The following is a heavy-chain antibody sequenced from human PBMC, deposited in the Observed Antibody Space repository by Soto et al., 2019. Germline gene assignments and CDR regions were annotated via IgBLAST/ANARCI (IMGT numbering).Heavy chain of an antibody. D-gene: IGHD2-15*01. Sequence: VQLQESGPGLVKPSQTLSLTCAVSDESVTSPGNYWNWIRQRPDTGLEWIGYISSGRRPFYNPSRQSRVSLSLDTSNNLFSLTLNSVTAADTAVYYCTLNHCAGGGCYDRDYWGQGTRVTVSS. J-gene: IGHJ1*01. V-gene: IGHV4-31*11. CDR3: TLNHCAGGGCYDRDY. CDR2: ISSGRRP. CDR1: DESVTSPGNY.